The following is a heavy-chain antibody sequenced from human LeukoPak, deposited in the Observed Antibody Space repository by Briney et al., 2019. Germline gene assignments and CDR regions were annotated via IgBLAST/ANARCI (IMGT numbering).Heavy chain of an antibody. CDR2: LYYTGTT. V-gene: IGHV4-39*01. D-gene: IGHD5-18*01. CDR1: GGSISSSTDY. Sequence: SETLSLTCTVSGGSISSSTDYWDWIRQPPGKGLEWIGSLYYTGTTYYKPSLKGRVTISADTSKNQFSLTLGSVSATDTAVYYCVSPRGFSYGYFDYWGQGTLVTVSS. J-gene: IGHJ4*02. CDR3: VSPRGFSYGYFDY.